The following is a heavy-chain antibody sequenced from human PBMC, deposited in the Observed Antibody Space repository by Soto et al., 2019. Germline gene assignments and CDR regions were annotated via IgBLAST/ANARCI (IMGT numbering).Heavy chain of an antibody. CDR2: IYWDDDK. Sequence: QITLKESGPTLVRPTQTLTLTCTFSGFSLSSSGVGVGWIRQPPGKALEWLALIYWDDDKRYSPSLKSRLTINKDTSKNQVVLTLTKLDTVDTATYYCARGGWTTYYSPFFDYWGQGTMVNVSS. CDR3: ARGGWTTYYSPFFDY. CDR1: GFSLSSSGVG. V-gene: IGHV2-5*02. D-gene: IGHD3-10*01. J-gene: IGHJ4*02.